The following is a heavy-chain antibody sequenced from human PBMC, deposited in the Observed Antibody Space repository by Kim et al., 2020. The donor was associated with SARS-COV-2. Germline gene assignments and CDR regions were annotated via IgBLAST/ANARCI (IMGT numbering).Heavy chain of an antibody. J-gene: IGHJ4*02. CDR3: ARAPDSSGYYYDY. D-gene: IGHD3-22*01. Sequence: GGSLRLSCAASGFTFSSYSMNWVRQAPGKGLECVSYISSSSSTIYYADSVKGRFTISRDNAKNSLYLQMNSLRDEDTAVYYCARAPDSSGYYYDYWGQGTLVTVSS. CDR2: ISSSSSTI. V-gene: IGHV3-48*02. CDR1: GFTFSSYS.